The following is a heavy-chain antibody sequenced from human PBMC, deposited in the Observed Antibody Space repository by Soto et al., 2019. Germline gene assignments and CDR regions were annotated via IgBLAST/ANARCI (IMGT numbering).Heavy chain of an antibody. CDR3: ARGAYYDSSGPPFQH. V-gene: IGHV1-2*02. J-gene: IGHJ1*01. D-gene: IGHD3-22*01. CDR2: INPNSGGT. CDR1: GYTFTGYY. Sequence: ASVKVSCKASGYTFTGYYMHWVRQAPGQGLEWMGWINPNSGGTNYAQKFQGRVTMTRDTSISTAYMELSRLRSDDTAVYYCARGAYYDSSGPPFQHWGQGXLVTVYS.